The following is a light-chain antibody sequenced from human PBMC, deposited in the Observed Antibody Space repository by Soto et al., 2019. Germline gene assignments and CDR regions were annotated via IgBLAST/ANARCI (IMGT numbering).Light chain of an antibody. J-gene: IGKJ5*01. V-gene: IGKV1-33*01. Sequence: DIQMTQSPSSLSASVGDRVTITCQASHDIRKYLNWYQQKPGKAPKLLIYDASNMETGVPSRFTGSGSGTDFTFTSRSLHPEPIAKYYCQQYENFPITFGQATRLEI. CDR2: DAS. CDR1: HDIRKY. CDR3: QQYENFPIT.